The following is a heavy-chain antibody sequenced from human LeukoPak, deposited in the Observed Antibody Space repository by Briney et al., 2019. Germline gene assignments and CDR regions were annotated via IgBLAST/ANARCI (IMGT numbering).Heavy chain of an antibody. D-gene: IGHD6-19*01. J-gene: IGHJ4*02. V-gene: IGHV3-23*01. CDR3: AKVRDSSGWYFEVDY. Sequence: GGSLRLSCAASGFTFSSYAMSWVRQAPEKGLEWVSAISGSGGSTYYADSVKGRFTISRDNSKNTLYLQMNSLRAEDTAVYYCAKVRDSSGWYFEVDYWGQGTLVTVSS. CDR2: ISGSGGST. CDR1: GFTFSSYA.